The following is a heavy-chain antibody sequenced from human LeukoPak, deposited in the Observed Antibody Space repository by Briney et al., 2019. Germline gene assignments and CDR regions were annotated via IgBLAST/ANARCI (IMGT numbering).Heavy chain of an antibody. D-gene: IGHD1-14*01. CDR1: GLTFSIYG. Sequence: GGSLRLSCAVSGLTFSIYGMHWVRQAPGKGLEWVTFIRDDGSSEYYADSVKGRFTVSRDHSKNTLYLQMSSLTVEDTAVYYCAKAKAAPEDLFDYWGQGTLVTVSS. CDR3: AKAKAAPEDLFDY. V-gene: IGHV3-30*02. J-gene: IGHJ4*02. CDR2: IRDDGSSE.